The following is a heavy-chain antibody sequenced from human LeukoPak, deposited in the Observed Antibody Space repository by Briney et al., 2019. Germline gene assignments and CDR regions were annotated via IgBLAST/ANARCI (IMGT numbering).Heavy chain of an antibody. V-gene: IGHV1-8*01. CDR2: MSPNSGNT. D-gene: IGHD3-16*01. Sequence: GASVKVSCKASGYTFTSYDINWVRQASGQGLEWMGYMSPNSGNTEYAQKFQGRVTMTRNTSISTAYMELSSLRSEDTAVYYCARQLRSDDYWGQGTLVTVSS. J-gene: IGHJ4*02. CDR1: GYTFTSYD. CDR3: ARQLRSDDY.